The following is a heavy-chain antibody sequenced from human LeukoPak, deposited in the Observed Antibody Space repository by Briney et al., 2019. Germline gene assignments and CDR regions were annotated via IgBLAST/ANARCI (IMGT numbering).Heavy chain of an antibody. CDR1: GFTFSSYA. CDR2: ISGSGGST. D-gene: IGHD3-22*01. Sequence: GGSLRLSCAASGFTFSSYAMSWVRQAPGKGLEWVSAISGSGGSTYYADSVKGRFTISRDNSKNTLYLQMNSLKTEDTAVYYCTTESPLVVINYYYYYMDVWGKGTTVTVSS. J-gene: IGHJ6*03. CDR3: TTESPLVVINYYYYYMDV. V-gene: IGHV3-23*01.